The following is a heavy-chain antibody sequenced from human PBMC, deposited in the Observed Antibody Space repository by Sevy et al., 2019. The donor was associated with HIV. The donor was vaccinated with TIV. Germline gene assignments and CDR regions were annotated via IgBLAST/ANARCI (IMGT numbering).Heavy chain of an antibody. CDR2: ISSSGSTI. D-gene: IGHD5-12*01. V-gene: IGHV3-48*03. CDR1: GFTFSSYE. CDR3: ARDDRGYSGYDRGNFDY. Sequence: GGSLRLSCAASGFTFSSYEMNWVRQAPGKGLEWVSYISSSGSTIYYADSVKGRFTISRDNAKNSLYLQMNSLRAEDTAVYYCARDDRGYSGYDRGNFDYWSQGTLVTVSS. J-gene: IGHJ4*02.